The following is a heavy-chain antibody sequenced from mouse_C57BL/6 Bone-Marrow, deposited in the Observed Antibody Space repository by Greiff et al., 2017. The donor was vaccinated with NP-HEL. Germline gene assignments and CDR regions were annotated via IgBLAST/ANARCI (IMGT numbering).Heavy chain of an antibody. CDR3: VKVAPGTENWYFDV. CDR2: IRSKSSNYAT. Sequence: EVMLVESGGGLVQPKGSLKLSCAASGFTFNTYAMHWVRQAPGKGLEWVARIRSKSSNYATYYADSVKDRFTISRDDSQSMLYLQMNNLKTEDTAMYYCVKVAPGTENWYFDVWGTGTTVTVSS. CDR1: GFTFNTYA. J-gene: IGHJ1*03. V-gene: IGHV10-3*01. D-gene: IGHD1-1*01.